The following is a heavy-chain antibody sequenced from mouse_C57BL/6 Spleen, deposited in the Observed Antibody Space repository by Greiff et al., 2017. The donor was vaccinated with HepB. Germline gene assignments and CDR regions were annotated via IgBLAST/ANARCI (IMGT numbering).Heavy chain of an antibody. V-gene: IGHV1-9*01. CDR2: ILPGSGST. J-gene: IGHJ3*01. CDR1: GYTFTGYW. CDR3: ARGGGGRWFAY. D-gene: IGHD3-3*01. Sequence: QVTLKVSGAELMKPGASVKLSCKATGYTFTGYWIEWVKQRPGHGLEWIGEILPGSGSTNYNEKFKGKATFTADTSSNKAYMQLSSLTTEDSAIWYCARGGGGRWFAYWGQGTLVTVSA.